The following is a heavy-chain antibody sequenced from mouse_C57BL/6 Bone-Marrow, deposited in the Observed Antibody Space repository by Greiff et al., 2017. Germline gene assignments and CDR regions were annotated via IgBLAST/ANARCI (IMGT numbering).Heavy chain of an antibody. CDR1: GYTFTSYW. J-gene: IGHJ2*01. CDR2: IDPSDSYT. CDR3: AREGTTVVAPFDY. V-gene: IGHV1-69*01. D-gene: IGHD1-1*01. Sequence: VQLQQPGAELVMPGASVKLSCKASGYTFTSYWMHWVQQRPGQGLEWIGEIDPSDSYTNYNQKFKGKFTLTVDKSSSTAYMQLSSLTSEDSAVYDCAREGTTVVAPFDYWGQGTTLTVSS.